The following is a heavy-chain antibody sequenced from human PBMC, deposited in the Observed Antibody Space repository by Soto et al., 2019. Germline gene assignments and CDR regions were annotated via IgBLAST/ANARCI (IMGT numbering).Heavy chain of an antibody. CDR3: ARGERHCSSTSCLLPLYYYYYGMDV. V-gene: IGHV3-33*01. D-gene: IGHD2-2*01. CDR2: IWYDGSNK. J-gene: IGHJ6*02. Sequence: GGSLRLSCAASGFTFSSYGMHWVRQAPGKGLEWVAVIWYDGSNKYYADSVKGRFTISRDNSKNTLYLQMNSLRAEDTAVYYCARGERHCSSTSCLLPLYYYYYGMDVWGQGTTVTVSS. CDR1: GFTFSSYG.